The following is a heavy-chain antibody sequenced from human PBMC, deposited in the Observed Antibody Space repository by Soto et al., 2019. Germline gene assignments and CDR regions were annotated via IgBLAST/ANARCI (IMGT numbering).Heavy chain of an antibody. CDR1: GFTFSSYS. Sequence: EVQLVESGGGLVQPGGSLRLSCAASGFTFSSYSMNWVRQAPGKGLEWVSYISSSSSTIYYADSVKGRFTISRDNAKNSLYLQMNSLRDEDTAVYYCARGGGSYYDFWXGPXXNWFDPWGXGTLVTVSS. V-gene: IGHV3-48*02. D-gene: IGHD3-3*01. J-gene: IGHJ5*02. CDR3: ARGGGSYYDFWXGPXXNWFDP. CDR2: ISSSSSTI.